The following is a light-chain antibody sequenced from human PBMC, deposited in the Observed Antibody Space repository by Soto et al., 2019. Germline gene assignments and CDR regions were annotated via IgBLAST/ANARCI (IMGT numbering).Light chain of an antibody. CDR1: QTVTNNY. J-gene: IGKJ3*01. Sequence: EIVLTQSPGTLSLSPGERATLSCRASQTVTNNYLAWYQQKPGLAPRLLIFGASSRATGIPDRFGGSGSGTDFTLTSSSLEPEDFAVYYCQQYGSSPLFTFGPGTKVDFK. CDR2: GAS. CDR3: QQYGSSPLFT. V-gene: IGKV3-20*01.